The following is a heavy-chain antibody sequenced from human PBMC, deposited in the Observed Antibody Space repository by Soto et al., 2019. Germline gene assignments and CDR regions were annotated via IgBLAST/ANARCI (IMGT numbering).Heavy chain of an antibody. Sequence: SETLSLTCTVSGGSISSYYWSWIRQPPGKGLEWIGEINHSGSTNYNPSLKSRVTISVDTSKNQFSLKLTSVTAADTAVYYCAREDSSGDKEYYFDYWGQGTLVTVSS. D-gene: IGHD3-22*01. CDR3: AREDSSGDKEYYFDY. V-gene: IGHV4-34*01. CDR2: INHSGST. CDR1: GGSISSYY. J-gene: IGHJ4*02.